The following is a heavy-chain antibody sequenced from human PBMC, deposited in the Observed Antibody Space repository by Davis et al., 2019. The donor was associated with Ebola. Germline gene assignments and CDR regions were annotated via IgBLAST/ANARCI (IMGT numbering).Heavy chain of an antibody. CDR1: GFSFSRTD. J-gene: IGHJ4*02. Sequence: GESLKISCAASGFSFSRTDMNWFRQAPGRGPEWVSNINGGGGDTYYADSVKGRFTISRDNSKNILYLQMDSLRIEDTAQYYCAGDPNWESGYWGQGTLVSVSS. D-gene: IGHD1-1*01. CDR2: INGGGGDT. CDR3: AGDPNWESGY. V-gene: IGHV3-23*01.